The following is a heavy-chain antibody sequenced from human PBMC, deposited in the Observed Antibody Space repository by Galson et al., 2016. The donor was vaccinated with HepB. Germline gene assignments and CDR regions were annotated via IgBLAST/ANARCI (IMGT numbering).Heavy chain of an antibody. V-gene: IGHV1-18*01. CDR2: VSAYNGHS. CDR1: GYTFVSHG. CDR3: ARGPSGERYFDWSHGLDV. D-gene: IGHD3-9*01. Sequence: SVKVSCKASGYTFVSHGIFWVRQVPRQGLEWIGWVSAYNGHSYFAQKLQGRVTMTTDTSTSTAYMELKNLTSDDTAVYYCARGPSGERYFDWSHGLDVWGQGTTVTVSS. J-gene: IGHJ6*02.